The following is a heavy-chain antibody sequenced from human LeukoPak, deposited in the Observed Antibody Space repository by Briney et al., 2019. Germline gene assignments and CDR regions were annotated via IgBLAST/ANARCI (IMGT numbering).Heavy chain of an antibody. D-gene: IGHD3-22*01. CDR1: GFTFSNFA. V-gene: IGHV3-7*04. Sequence: PGGSLRLSCAASGFTFSNFAMSWVRQAPGKGLEWVANIKQEGSEKYYVDSVKGRFTISRDNAKNSLYLQMNSLRAEDTAVYYCARGTYYYDSSGYYVFDSWGQGTLVTVSS. CDR3: ARGTYYYDSSGYYVFDS. J-gene: IGHJ4*02. CDR2: IKQEGSEK.